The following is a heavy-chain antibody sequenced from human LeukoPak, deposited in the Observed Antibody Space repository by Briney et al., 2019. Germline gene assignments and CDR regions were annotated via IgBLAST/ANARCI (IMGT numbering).Heavy chain of an antibody. CDR1: GFNFGIYG. V-gene: IGHV3-33*01. CDR3: ASGGGWVFFN. CDR2: MWDDGTNE. Sequence: GTSLRLSCTASGFNFGIYGMHWVRQAPGKGLEWVAVMWDDGTNEYYVESVKGRFTISRDNSKNRLYLQMNSLRAEDTAVYYCASGGGWVFFNWGQGTLVTVSS. D-gene: IGHD6-19*01. J-gene: IGHJ4*02.